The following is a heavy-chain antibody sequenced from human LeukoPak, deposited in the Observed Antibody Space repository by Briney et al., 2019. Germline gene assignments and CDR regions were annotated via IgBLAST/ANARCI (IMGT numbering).Heavy chain of an antibody. V-gene: IGHV3-49*03. J-gene: IGHJ1*01. CDR2: IRSKAYGGTT. Sequence: GGSLRLSCTASGFIFGDYAMTWIRQAPGKGLEWVGFIRSKAYGGTTEYAASVTGRFTISRDDSKNIAFLQMSSLKIEDTAVYYCTRELHSWGQGTLVTVS. CDR1: GFIFGDYA. D-gene: IGHD4-11*01. CDR3: TRELHS.